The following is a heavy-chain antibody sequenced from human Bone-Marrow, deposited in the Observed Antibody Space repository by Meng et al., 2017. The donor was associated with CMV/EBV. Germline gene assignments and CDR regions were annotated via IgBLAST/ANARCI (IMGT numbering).Heavy chain of an antibody. V-gene: IGHV1-3*02. CDR3: ARDSRYCSSTSCYMDLDY. CDR1: GYTFTSYA. J-gene: IGHJ4*02. CDR2: SNAGNGNT. D-gene: IGHD2-2*02. Sequence: ASVKVSCKASGYTFTSYAMHWVRQAPGQRLEWMGWSNAGNGNTKYSQEFQGRVTITRDTFASTAYMELSSLRSEDTAVYYCARDSRYCSSTSCYMDLDYWGQGTLVTVSS.